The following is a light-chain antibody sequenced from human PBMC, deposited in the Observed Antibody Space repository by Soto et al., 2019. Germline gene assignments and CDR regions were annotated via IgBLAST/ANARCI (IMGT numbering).Light chain of an antibody. CDR1: QCIGNY. V-gene: IGKV1-33*01. CDR2: EAS. Sequence: DIKIKQSTSSLSAAMGDRCTSTSPAGQCIGNYLNWYQQKPWKAPKLLMYEASNLETRVPSRFSGSRSGTDFTSPISSVQPEDIGTYYCQQYYNHPRRTFGGGTKVDI. CDR3: QQYYNHPRRT. J-gene: IGKJ4*01.